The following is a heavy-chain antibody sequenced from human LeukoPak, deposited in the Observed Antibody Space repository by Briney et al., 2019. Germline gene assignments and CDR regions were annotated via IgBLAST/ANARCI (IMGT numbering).Heavy chain of an antibody. CDR1: GYTFTGYY. CDR3: ASPVYDFWSGYYYYGMDV. J-gene: IGHJ6*02. V-gene: IGHV1-2*02. Sequence: GASVKVSCRASGYTFTGYYMHWVRQAPGQGLEWMGWINPNSGGTNYAQKFQGRVTMTRDTSISTAYMELSRLRSDDTAVYYCASPVYDFWSGYYYYGMDVWGQGTTVTVSS. D-gene: IGHD3-3*01. CDR2: INPNSGGT.